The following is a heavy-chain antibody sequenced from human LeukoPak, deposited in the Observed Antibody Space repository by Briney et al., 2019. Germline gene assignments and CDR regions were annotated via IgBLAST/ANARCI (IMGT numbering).Heavy chain of an antibody. J-gene: IGHJ6*03. CDR1: GYTFTGYY. CDR3: ARANRRERREMATIKLTDYYYYYMDV. CDR2: INPNSGAT. Sequence: ASVKVSCKASGYTFTGYYMHWVRQAPGQGLEWMGWINPNSGATNYAQNFQDRVTMTRDTSISTAYMELSRLRSDDTAVYYCARANRRERREMATIKLTDYYYYYMDVWGKGTTVTVSS. V-gene: IGHV1-2*02. D-gene: IGHD5-24*01.